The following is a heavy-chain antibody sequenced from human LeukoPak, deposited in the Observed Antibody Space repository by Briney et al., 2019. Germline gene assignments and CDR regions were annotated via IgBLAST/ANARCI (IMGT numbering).Heavy chain of an antibody. D-gene: IGHD5-24*01. CDR3: AREGDGYNSPIDY. V-gene: IGHV3-21*01. J-gene: IGHJ4*02. CDR1: GFTLSTYS. CDR2: ISSSSLYI. Sequence: PGGSLRLTCGASGFTLSTYSLNWVRQAPAQGLEWVSSISSSSLYIYYADSVKGRFTISRDNAKNSLFLQMDSLRAEDTAVYYCAREGDGYNSPIDYWGQGTLVTVSS.